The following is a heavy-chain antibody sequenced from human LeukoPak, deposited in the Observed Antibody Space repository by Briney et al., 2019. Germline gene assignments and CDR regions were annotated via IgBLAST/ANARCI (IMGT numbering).Heavy chain of an antibody. V-gene: IGHV1-8*01. CDR3: ARGAYCGGDCYSYYFDY. CDR2: MNPNSGNT. J-gene: IGHJ4*02. CDR1: GYTFTSYD. D-gene: IGHD2-21*02. Sequence: ASVKVSCKASGYTFTSYDINWVRQATGQGLEWMGWMNPNSGNTGYAQKFQGRVTMTRNTSISTAYMELSSLRSEDTAVYYCARGAYCGGDCYSYYFDYWGQGTLVTVSS.